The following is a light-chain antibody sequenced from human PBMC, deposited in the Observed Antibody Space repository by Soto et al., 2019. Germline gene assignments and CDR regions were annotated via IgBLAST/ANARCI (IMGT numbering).Light chain of an antibody. Sequence: DIQMTQSQSSLSASVGDRVTITCQASQDIPSYLNWYQHKPGKAPKLLIYDASILEAGVPPRFIGSGSGTDFTLNISSLQPEDVATYYCQHCDYLPIFGPGTTVYFK. CDR2: DAS. J-gene: IGKJ3*01. V-gene: IGKV1-33*01. CDR3: QHCDYLPI. CDR1: QDIPSY.